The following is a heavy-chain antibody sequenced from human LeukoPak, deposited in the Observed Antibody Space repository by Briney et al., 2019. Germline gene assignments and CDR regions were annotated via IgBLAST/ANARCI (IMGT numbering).Heavy chain of an antibody. CDR3: ASGTGYDLDY. J-gene: IGHJ4*02. CDR1: GGTVSSYA. D-gene: IGHD5-12*01. V-gene: IGHV1-69*13. Sequence: ASVNVSCKAAGGTVSSYAISWVRQAPGQGREWRGGIIPIFGTANYAQKFKGRVTITADESTSTDYTELSSLKSEDTAVYYCASGTGYDLDYWGQGTLVTVSS. CDR2: IIPIFGTA.